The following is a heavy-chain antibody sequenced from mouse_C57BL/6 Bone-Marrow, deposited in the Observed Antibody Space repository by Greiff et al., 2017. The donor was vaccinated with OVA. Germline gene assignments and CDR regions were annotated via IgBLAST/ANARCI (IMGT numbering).Heavy chain of an antibody. CDR2: ILPSIGRT. J-gene: IGHJ1*03. Sequence: QVQLPQSGSELMSPGSSVKLSCKAFDSTFFTFAFMCLVTQKRGNEFEWIGGILPSIGRTIYGEKFEDKATLDADTLSNTAYLELNSLTSEDSAIYYCAALRYPYWYFDVWGTGTTVTVSS. D-gene: IGHD1-1*01. CDR1: DSTFFTFAF. V-gene: IGHV15-2*01. CDR3: AALRYPYWYFDV.